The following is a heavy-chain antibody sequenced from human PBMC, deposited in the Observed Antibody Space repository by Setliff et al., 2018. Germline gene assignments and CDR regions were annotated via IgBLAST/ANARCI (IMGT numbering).Heavy chain of an antibody. V-gene: IGHV3-15*01. D-gene: IGHD3-10*01. Sequence: GGSLRLSCTASGFTLTNAWINWVRQAPGKGLDWVGRIKSKTDGGTTDYAAPVKGRFTISRDDSKNTLYLQMNSLKTEDTAVYYCVKLVPQAISSDPWGQGTLVTVSS. CDR3: VKLVPQAISSDP. J-gene: IGHJ5*02. CDR2: IKSKTDGGTT. CDR1: GFTLTNAW.